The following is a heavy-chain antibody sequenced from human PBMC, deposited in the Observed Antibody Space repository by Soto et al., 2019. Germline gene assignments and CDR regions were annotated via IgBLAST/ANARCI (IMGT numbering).Heavy chain of an antibody. D-gene: IGHD5-12*01. J-gene: IGHJ4*02. CDR1: GFTFSSYG. CDR3: AKDLKEWLRFCFDY. Sequence: GGSLRLSCAASGFTFSSYGMHWVRQAPGKGLEWVAVISYDGSNKYYADSVKGRFTISRDNSKNTLYLQMNSLRAEDTAVYYCAKDLKEWLRFCFDYWGQGTLVTVSS. CDR2: ISYDGSNK. V-gene: IGHV3-30*18.